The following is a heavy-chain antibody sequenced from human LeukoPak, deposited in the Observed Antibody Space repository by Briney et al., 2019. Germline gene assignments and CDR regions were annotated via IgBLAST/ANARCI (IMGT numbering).Heavy chain of an antibody. J-gene: IGHJ6*03. Sequence: ASVKVSCKASGYTFTNYFMNWVRQAPGQGLEWMGWINTNTGNPTYAQGFTGRFVFSLDTSVSTAYLQISSLKAEDTAVYYCARLGDPLYYCYMDVWGKGTTVTVSS. CDR3: ARLGDPLYYCYMDV. CDR1: GYTFTNYF. D-gene: IGHD2-21*01. V-gene: IGHV7-4-1*02. CDR2: INTNTGNP.